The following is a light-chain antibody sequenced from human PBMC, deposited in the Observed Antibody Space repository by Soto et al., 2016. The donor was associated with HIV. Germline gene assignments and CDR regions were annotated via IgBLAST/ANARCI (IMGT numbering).Light chain of an antibody. CDR1: QSISSW. CDR2: KAS. CDR3: QQLNSYPFT. J-gene: IGKJ3*01. V-gene: IGKV1-5*03. Sequence: DIQMTQSPSTLSASVGDRVTITCRASQSISSWLAWYQQKPGTAPKLLIYKASSLESGVPSRFSGSGSGTEFTLTISSLQPEDFATYYCQQLNSYPFTFGPGTKVDIK.